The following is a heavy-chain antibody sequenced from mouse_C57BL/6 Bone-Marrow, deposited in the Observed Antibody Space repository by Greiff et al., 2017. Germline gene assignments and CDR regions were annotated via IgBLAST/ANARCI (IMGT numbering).Heavy chain of an antibody. CDR1: GYSFTDYN. V-gene: IGHV1-39*01. D-gene: IGHD2-1*01. CDR3: ARVPSYYGTPFDY. Sequence: VQLQQSGPELVKPGASVKISCKASGYSFTDYNMNWVKQSTGKSLEWIGFINPSYGTTSYNQKFKGKATLTVDKSSSTAYMQLNRLTSEDSAVYYCARVPSYYGTPFDYWGQGTTLTVSS. CDR2: INPSYGTT. J-gene: IGHJ2*01.